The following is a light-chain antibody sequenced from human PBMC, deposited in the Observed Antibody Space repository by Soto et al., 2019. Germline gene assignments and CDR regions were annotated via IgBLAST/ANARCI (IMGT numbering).Light chain of an antibody. J-gene: IGKJ2*01. CDR3: QQYGSSPPYT. V-gene: IGKV3-20*01. CDR2: GAS. CDR1: QSVSSSY. Sequence: EIVLTQSPGTLSLSPGERATLSCRASQSVSSSYLAWYQQKPGQAPRLLIYGASSSATGIPDRFSGSGSGTTFPLTISRLEPEDFAVYYCQQYGSSPPYTFGQGTKLEIK.